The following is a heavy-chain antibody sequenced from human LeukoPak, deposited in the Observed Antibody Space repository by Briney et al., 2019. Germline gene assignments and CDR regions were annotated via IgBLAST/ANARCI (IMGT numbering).Heavy chain of an antibody. V-gene: IGHV3-48*01. CDR3: ARRITISGLGYYMDV. J-gene: IGHJ6*04. D-gene: IGHD3-3*01. CDR2: ISNSGHTT. CDR1: GFSFSTYS. Sequence: GGSLRLSCAASGFSFSTYSMNWVRQAPGKGLEWISYISNSGHTTYYAESVKGRFTISRGNAWNSLYLQMNSLRGEDTAVYYCARRITISGLGYYMDVWGKGTTVIVSS.